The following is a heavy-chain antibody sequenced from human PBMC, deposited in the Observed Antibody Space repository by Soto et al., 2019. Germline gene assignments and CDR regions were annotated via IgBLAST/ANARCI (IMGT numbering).Heavy chain of an antibody. CDR1: GGTFSSYA. CDR2: IIPIFGTA. J-gene: IGHJ3*01. CDR3: ARKEGESGNYAFDL. Sequence: QVQLVQSGAEVKKPGSSVKVSCKASGGTFSSYAISWVRQAPGQGLEWMGGIIPIFGTANYAQKFQGRVTITADESTSTAYMELSSLRSEDTAVYYCARKEGESGNYAFDLWGQGTMVTVSS. D-gene: IGHD3-10*01. V-gene: IGHV1-69*01.